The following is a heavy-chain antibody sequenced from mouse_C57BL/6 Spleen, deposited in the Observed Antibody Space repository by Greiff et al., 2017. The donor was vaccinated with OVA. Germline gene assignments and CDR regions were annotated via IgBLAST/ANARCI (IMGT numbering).Heavy chain of an antibody. V-gene: IGHV1-63*01. Sequence: QVQLQQSGAELVRPGTSVKMSCKASGYTFTNYWIGWAKQRPGPVLEWIGDIYPGGGYTNYNEKFKGKATLTADKSSSTAYMKFSSLTSEDSASYYCARRGYYYGSSYEDYYAMDYWGQGTSVTVSS. D-gene: IGHD1-1*01. J-gene: IGHJ4*01. CDR3: ARRGYYYGSSYEDYYAMDY. CDR1: GYTFTNYW. CDR2: IYPGGGYT.